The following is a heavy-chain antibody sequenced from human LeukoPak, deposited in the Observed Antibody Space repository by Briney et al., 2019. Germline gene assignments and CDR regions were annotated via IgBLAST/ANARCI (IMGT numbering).Heavy chain of an antibody. V-gene: IGHV4-30-2*01. CDR2: IYHSGST. CDR3: ARDHGYSYGTAQFDP. CDR1: GGSISSGGYY. Sequence: PSETLSLTCTVSGGSISSGGYYWSWIRQPPGKGLEWIGYIYHSGSTYYNPSLKSRVTISVYRSKNQFSLKLSSVTAADTAVYYCARDHGYSYGTAQFDPWGQGTLVTVSS. D-gene: IGHD5-18*01. J-gene: IGHJ5*02.